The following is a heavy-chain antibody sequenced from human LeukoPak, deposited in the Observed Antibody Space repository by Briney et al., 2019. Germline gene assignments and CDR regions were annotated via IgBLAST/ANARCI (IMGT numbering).Heavy chain of an antibody. J-gene: IGHJ3*02. CDR2: ISSSGSTI. CDR1: GFTFSSYE. D-gene: IGHD3-22*01. V-gene: IGHV3-48*03. Sequence: PGGSLRLSCAASGFTFSSYEMNWVRQAPGKGLEWVSYISSSGSTIYYADSVKGRFTISRDNAKNSLYLQMNSLRAEDTAVYYCARDMYYYDSSDYYYGGYAFDIWGQGTMVTVSS. CDR3: ARDMYYYDSSDYYYGGYAFDI.